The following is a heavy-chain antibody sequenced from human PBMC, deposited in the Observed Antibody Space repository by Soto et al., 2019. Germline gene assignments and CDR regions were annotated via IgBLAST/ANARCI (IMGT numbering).Heavy chain of an antibody. D-gene: IGHD2-15*01. CDR1: GYTFASYT. Sequence: ASVKVSCKASGYTFASYTLHWVRQAPGQRFEWLGWISAGNGNTKSSQKFQDRVTFDRNTSASTVSMELNSLRSEDTAIYYCARVSMDPHGGIFYYDYWGQGSLVPVSS. CDR3: ARVSMDPHGGIFYYDY. J-gene: IGHJ4*01. CDR2: ISAGNGNT. V-gene: IGHV1-3*01.